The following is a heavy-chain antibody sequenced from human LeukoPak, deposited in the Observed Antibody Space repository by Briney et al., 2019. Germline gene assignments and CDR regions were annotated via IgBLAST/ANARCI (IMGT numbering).Heavy chain of an antibody. Sequence: ASVKVSCKASGYTLTELSMHWVRQAPGKGLEWMGGFDPEDGETIYAQKFQGRVTMTEDTSTDTAYMELSSLRSEDTAVYYCATESYGSGPFDPWGQGTLVTVSS. CDR2: FDPEDGET. D-gene: IGHD3-10*01. CDR1: GYTLTELS. J-gene: IGHJ5*02. V-gene: IGHV1-24*01. CDR3: ATESYGSGPFDP.